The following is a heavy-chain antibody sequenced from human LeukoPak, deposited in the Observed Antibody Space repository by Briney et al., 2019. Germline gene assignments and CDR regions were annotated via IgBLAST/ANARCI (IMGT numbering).Heavy chain of an antibody. CDR1: GFTFSDYY. CDR3: AKAGSVWFGERYNWFDP. CDR2: ISSSGSTI. D-gene: IGHD3-10*01. Sequence: GGSLRLSRAASGFTFSDYYMSWIRQAPGKGLEWVSYISSSGSTIYYADSVKGRFTISRDNAKNSLYLQMNSLRAEDTAVYYCAKAGSVWFGERYNWFDPWGQGTLVTVSS. V-gene: IGHV3-11*04. J-gene: IGHJ5*02.